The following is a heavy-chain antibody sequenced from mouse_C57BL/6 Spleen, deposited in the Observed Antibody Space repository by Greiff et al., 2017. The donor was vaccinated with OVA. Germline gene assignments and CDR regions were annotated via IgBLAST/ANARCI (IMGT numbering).Heavy chain of an antibody. D-gene: IGHD2-2*01. CDR2: ISDGGSYT. V-gene: IGHV5-4*01. Sequence: EVKLMESGGGLVKPGGSLKLSCAASGFTFSSYAMSWVRQTPEKRLEWVATISDGGSYTYYPDNVKGRFTISRDNAKNNLYLQMSHLKSEDTAMYYCARDRMGGYVFDYWGQGTTLTVSS. CDR1: GFTFSSYA. CDR3: ARDRMGGYVFDY. J-gene: IGHJ2*01.